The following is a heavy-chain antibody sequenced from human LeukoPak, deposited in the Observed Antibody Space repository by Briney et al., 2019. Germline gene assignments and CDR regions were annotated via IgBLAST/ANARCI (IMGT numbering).Heavy chain of an antibody. CDR3: AKDGLDPGYSSSWYVDGPLDI. CDR1: GFTFSSYE. V-gene: IGHV3-23*01. J-gene: IGHJ3*02. CDR2: ISSTGGTT. D-gene: IGHD6-13*01. Sequence: GGSLRLSCAASGFTFSSYEMNWVRQAPGKGLEWVSSISSTGGTTYYADSVKGRFTISRDNSKNTLYLQMNSLRAEDTAVYYCAKDGLDPGYSSSWYVDGPLDIWGQGTMVTVSS.